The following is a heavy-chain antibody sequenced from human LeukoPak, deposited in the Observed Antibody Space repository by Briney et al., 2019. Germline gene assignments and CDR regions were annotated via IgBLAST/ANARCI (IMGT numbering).Heavy chain of an antibody. CDR3: ARGRRIAVAGYYFDY. CDR1: GYTFTSYY. V-gene: IGHV1-46*01. CDR2: VNPSGGST. Sequence: GASVKVSCKASGYTFTSYYMHWVRQAPGQGLEWMGLVNPSGGSTTYAQKFQGRVTMTRDTSTSTVYMELSSLRSEDTAVYYCARGRRIAVAGYYFDYWGQGTLVTVSS. D-gene: IGHD6-19*01. J-gene: IGHJ4*02.